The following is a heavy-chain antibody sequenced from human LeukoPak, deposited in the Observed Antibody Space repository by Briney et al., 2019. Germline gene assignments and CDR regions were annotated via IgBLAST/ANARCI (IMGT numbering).Heavy chain of an antibody. Sequence: ASVKVSCKASGYTFTGYYMHWVRQAPGRGLEWMGWINPNSGGTNYAQKFQGRVTMTRDTSISTAYMELSRLRSDDTAVYYCARGPLIRMGGGGYYYFDYWGQGTLVTVSS. CDR1: GYTFTGYY. CDR3: ARGPLIRMGGGGYYYFDY. CDR2: INPNSGGT. J-gene: IGHJ4*02. D-gene: IGHD5-24*01. V-gene: IGHV1-2*02.